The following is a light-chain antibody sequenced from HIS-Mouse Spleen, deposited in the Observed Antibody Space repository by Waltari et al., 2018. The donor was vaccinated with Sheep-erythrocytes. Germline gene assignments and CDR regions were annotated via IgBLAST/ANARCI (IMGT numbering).Light chain of an antibody. J-gene: IGKJ1*01. V-gene: IGKV1-39*01. Sequence: DIKMTQSPSSLSASVGDRVTITCRASQSISSYLNWYQQKPGKAPKLLIYAASSLQSGVPSRFSGSGSGTDFTLTISSLQPEDFATYYCQQSYFTPRTFGQGTKVEIK. CDR2: AAS. CDR3: QQSYFTPRT. CDR1: QSISSY.